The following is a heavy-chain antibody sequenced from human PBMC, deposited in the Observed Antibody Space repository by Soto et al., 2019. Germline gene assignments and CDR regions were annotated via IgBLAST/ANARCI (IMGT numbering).Heavy chain of an antibody. V-gene: IGHV4-34*01. Sequence: QVQLQQWGAGLLKPSETLSLTCAVYGGSFSGYYWSWIRQPPGKGLEWIGEINHSGSTNYNPSLKSRVTISVDTSKNQFSLKLSSVTAADTAVYYCASASYYDFWNGYSLGYYGMDVWGQGTTVTVSS. J-gene: IGHJ6*02. D-gene: IGHD3-3*01. CDR3: ASASYYDFWNGYSLGYYGMDV. CDR2: INHSGST. CDR1: GGSFSGYY.